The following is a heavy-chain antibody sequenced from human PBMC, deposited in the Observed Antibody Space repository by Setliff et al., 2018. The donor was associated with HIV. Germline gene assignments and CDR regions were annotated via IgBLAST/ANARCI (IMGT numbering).Heavy chain of an antibody. D-gene: IGHD2-15*01. Sequence: SETLSLTCTVSGGSSISSSYYWVWIRQPPGKGLEWIGDVYYSGVTYYNASLKSRVTMSIDRSKNHFSLTMTSVTAADTAVYYCARRGRGAFPCYSIDYWGQGILVTVTS. CDR3: ARRGRGAFPCYSIDY. CDR2: VYYSGVT. CDR1: GGSSISSSYY. V-gene: IGHV4-39*02. J-gene: IGHJ4*02.